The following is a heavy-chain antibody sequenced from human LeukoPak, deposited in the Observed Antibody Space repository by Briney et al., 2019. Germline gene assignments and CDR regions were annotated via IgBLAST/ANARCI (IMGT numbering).Heavy chain of an antibody. CDR2: IYHSGST. D-gene: IGHD1-14*01. Sequence: SETLSLTCTVSGGSISSGGYYWSWIRQPPGKGLEWIGYIYHSGSTYYNPSLKSRVTISVDRSKNQFSLKLSSVTAADTAVYYCARGVTVTTYYYYYYYMDVWGKGTTVTVSS. CDR3: ARGVTVTTYYYYYYYMDV. J-gene: IGHJ6*03. V-gene: IGHV4-30-2*01. CDR1: GGSISSGGYY.